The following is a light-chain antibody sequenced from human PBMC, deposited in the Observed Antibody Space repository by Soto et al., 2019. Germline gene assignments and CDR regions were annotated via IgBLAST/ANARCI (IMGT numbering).Light chain of an antibody. Sequence: QSVLTQPASVSGSPGQSITISCTGTSSDVGGYNYVSWYQPYPGKAPKLMIYGVTNRPSGVSNRFSGSKTGNTASLIISGLQAEDEADYYCFSYTSSGTYVFGTGTKVTVL. V-gene: IGLV2-14*01. CDR3: FSYTSSGTYV. CDR2: GVT. J-gene: IGLJ1*01. CDR1: SSDVGGYNY.